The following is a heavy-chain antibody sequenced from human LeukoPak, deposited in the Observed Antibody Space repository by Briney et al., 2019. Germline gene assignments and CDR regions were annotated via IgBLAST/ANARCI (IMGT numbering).Heavy chain of an antibody. V-gene: IGHV4-38-2*02. D-gene: IGHD6-19*01. CDR3: ARGIAVAGPFDY. Sequence: SETLSLTCTVSGYSISTGYYWGWIRQPPGKGLEWIGSIYHSGSTYYNPSLKSRVTISVDTSKNQFSLKLSSVTAADTAVYYCARGIAVAGPFDYWGQGTLVTVSS. J-gene: IGHJ4*02. CDR1: GYSISTGYY. CDR2: IYHSGST.